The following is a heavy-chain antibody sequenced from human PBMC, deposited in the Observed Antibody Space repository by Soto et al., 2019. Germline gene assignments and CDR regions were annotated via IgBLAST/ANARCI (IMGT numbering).Heavy chain of an antibody. CDR3: ARDLGYCNSIGGFRNWSDP. J-gene: IGHJ5*02. CDR1: GYSFRTHG. D-gene: IGHD2-2*01. CDR2: ISTYDDKT. Sequence: QVQLVQSGAEVKTPGASVKVSCRASGYSFRTHGISWVRQAPGQGLEWMGWISTYDDKTNFPQKFQGRITMTTDTPTSTAYRELGSWRSADTAGYFCARDLGYCNSIGGFRNWSDPWGQGPRSPSPQ. V-gene: IGHV1-18*01.